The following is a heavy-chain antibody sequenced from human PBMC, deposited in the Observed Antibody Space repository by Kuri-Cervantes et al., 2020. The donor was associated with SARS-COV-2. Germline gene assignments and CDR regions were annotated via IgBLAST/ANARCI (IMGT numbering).Heavy chain of an antibody. Sequence: ASVKVSCKASGYTFTGYYIHWVRQAPGQGLEWMGIINPSGSGTRYPQSFQGRVSMTRDTSTSTVYMELSSLTSEDTAVYYCVVGFFSSRKWDYWGQGTLVTVSS. J-gene: IGHJ4*02. CDR2: INPSGSGT. CDR1: GYTFTGYY. V-gene: IGHV1-46*01. CDR3: VVGFFSSRKWDY. D-gene: IGHD2-15*01.